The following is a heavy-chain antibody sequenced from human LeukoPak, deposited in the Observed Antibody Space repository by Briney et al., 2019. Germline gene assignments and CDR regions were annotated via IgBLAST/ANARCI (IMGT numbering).Heavy chain of an antibody. Sequence: GGSLRLSCAASGFTFSRHWMTWVRQAPGKGLEWVSYISTGSSTTYYADSVKGRFTISRDNVENSLYLQMNSLRDEDTAVYYCARVAAGYSVNYFDYWGQGTLVTVSS. CDR1: GFTFSRHW. D-gene: IGHD4-23*01. CDR2: ISTGSSTT. V-gene: IGHV3-48*02. CDR3: ARVAAGYSVNYFDY. J-gene: IGHJ4*02.